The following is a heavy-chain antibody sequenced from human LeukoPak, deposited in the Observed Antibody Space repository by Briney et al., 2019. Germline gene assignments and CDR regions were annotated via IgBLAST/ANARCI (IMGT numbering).Heavy chain of an antibody. V-gene: IGHV3-23*01. D-gene: IGHD3-10*01. CDR1: GFTFRSYA. CDR3: AKGSTGYYGSGSLEKSQVFHY. CDR2: ISGSGGST. Sequence: HSGGSLRLSCAASGFTFRSYAMIWVRQAPGKGLEWVSAISGSGGSTYYADSVKGRFTISRDNSKNTLYLQMNSLRAEDTAVYYCAKGSTGYYGSGSLEKSQVFHYWGQGTLVTVSS. J-gene: IGHJ4*02.